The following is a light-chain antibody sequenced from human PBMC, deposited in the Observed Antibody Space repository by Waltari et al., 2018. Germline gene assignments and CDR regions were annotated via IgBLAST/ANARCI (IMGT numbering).Light chain of an antibody. CDR1: SPDIGGYEY. V-gene: IGLV2-14*03. Sequence: QSALTQPASVSGSPGQSITISCTGSSPDIGGYEYVSWYQQRPGKAPQLIIYDVSYRPVGVSNRFSGSRAGNTASLTIAGLQAEDEAEYYCCSYTVTTSLGYVFGTGTKVTVL. J-gene: IGLJ1*01. CDR3: CSYTVTTSLGYV. CDR2: DVS.